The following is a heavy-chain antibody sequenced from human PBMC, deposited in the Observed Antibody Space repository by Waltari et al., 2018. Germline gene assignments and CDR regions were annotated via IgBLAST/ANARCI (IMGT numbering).Heavy chain of an antibody. V-gene: IGHV3-7*03. CDR2: IKQDGSEK. Sequence: EVKLVESGGGLVQAGGSLRLSCAASTVTFGLYNIAWGGKAPGKGLEWVAHIKQDGSEKYYVDSVKGRFTISRDNADNSLYLQMNSLRVDDTAVYYCAREDKGGPDYWGQGTLVTVSS. CDR1: TVTFGLYN. J-gene: IGHJ4*02. CDR3: AREDKGGPDY.